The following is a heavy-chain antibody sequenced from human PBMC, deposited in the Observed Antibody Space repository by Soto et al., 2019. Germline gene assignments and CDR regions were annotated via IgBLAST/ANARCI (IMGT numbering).Heavy chain of an antibody. CDR2: AWNHGIKE. J-gene: IGHJ2*01. Sequence: GGSLRLSRAASGFTFRNYGLHWVRQAPGKGLEWVAVAWNHGIKEYYADSVKGRFTVSRDSSKNTLYLQMDSLRAEDTAVYYCARVDSYWYFDLWGRGTLVTVSS. CDR1: GFTFRNYG. D-gene: IGHD2-2*03. CDR3: ARVDSYWYFDL. V-gene: IGHV3-33*01.